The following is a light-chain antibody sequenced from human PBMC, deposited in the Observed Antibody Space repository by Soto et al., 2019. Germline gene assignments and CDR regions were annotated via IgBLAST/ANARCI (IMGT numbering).Light chain of an antibody. CDR2: SNN. Sequence: QSVLTQPASVSGSPGQSITISCTGTSSDVGGYNYVSWYQQHPGKAPKLLIYSNNRRPSGVPDRFSGSKSGTSASLAISGLQPEDEADYYCAAWDDSLTDYVFGTGTEVTVL. CDR3: AAWDDSLTDYV. CDR1: SSDVGGYNY. V-gene: IGLV2-14*01. J-gene: IGLJ1*01.